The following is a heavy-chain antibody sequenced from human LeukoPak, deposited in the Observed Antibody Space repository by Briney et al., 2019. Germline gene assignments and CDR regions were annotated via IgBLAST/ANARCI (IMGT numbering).Heavy chain of an antibody. CDR2: INPNSGAT. Sequence: ASVKVSCKASGYTFTGYYMHWVRQAPGQGLEWMGRINPNSGATNYAQKFQGRVTMTRDTSISTAYMELSRLRSDDTAVYYCARDKGTIFTYYYDSSGYAIDYWGQGTLVTVSS. J-gene: IGHJ4*02. V-gene: IGHV1-2*06. CDR1: GYTFTGYY. D-gene: IGHD3-22*01. CDR3: ARDKGTIFTYYYDSSGYAIDY.